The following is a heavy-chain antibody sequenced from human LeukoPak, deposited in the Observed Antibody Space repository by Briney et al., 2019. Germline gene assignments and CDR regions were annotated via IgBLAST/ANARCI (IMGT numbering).Heavy chain of an antibody. D-gene: IGHD6-6*01. Sequence: SETLSLTCTVSGVSISSYYWSWIRQPPGKGLEWIGYIYTSGSTNYNPSLKSRVTISVDTSKNQFSLKLSSVTAADTAVYYCARHREYSSSSWFDPWGQGTLVTVSS. CDR3: ARHREYSSSSWFDP. CDR2: IYTSGST. CDR1: GVSISSYY. V-gene: IGHV4-4*09. J-gene: IGHJ5*02.